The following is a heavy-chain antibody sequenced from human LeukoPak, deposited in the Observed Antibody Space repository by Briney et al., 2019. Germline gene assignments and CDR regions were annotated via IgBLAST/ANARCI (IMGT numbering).Heavy chain of an antibody. D-gene: IGHD2-15*01. CDR2: IYYSGST. CDR3: ASLHCSGGSCYPEN. Sequence: SETLSLTCTVSGGPISSYYWSWIRQPPGKGLEWIGYIYYSGSTNYNPSLKSRVTISIDTSKNQFSLKLRSLTAADTAVYYCASLHCSGGSCYPENWGQGTLVTVSS. J-gene: IGHJ4*02. CDR1: GGPISSYY. V-gene: IGHV4-59*08.